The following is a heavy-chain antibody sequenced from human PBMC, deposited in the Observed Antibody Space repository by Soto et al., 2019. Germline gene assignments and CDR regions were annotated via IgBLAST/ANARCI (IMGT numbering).Heavy chain of an antibody. J-gene: IGHJ6*02. V-gene: IGHV1-69*13. D-gene: IGHD3-22*01. CDR1: GGTFSSYA. CDR3: AREWRYYDKTGMDV. CDR2: IIPIFGTA. Sequence: GAPVKVSCKASGGTFSSYAISWVRQAPGQGLEWMGGIIPIFGTANYAQKFQGRVTITADESTSTAYMELSSLRSEDTAVYYCAREWRYYDKTGMDVWGQGTTVTVSS.